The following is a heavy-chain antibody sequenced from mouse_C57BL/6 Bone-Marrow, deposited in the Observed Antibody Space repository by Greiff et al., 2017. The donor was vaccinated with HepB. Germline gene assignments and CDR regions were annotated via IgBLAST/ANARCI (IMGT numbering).Heavy chain of an antibody. CDR3: ARQILNDYDGFAY. CDR2: ISSGGSYT. V-gene: IGHV5-6*01. Sequence: EVQLQESGGDLVKPGGSLKLSCAASGFTFSSYGMSWVRQTPDKRLEWVATISSGGSYTYYPDSVKGRFTISRDNAKNTLYLQMSSLKSEDTAMYYCARQILNDYDGFAYWGQGTLVTVSA. CDR1: GFTFSSYG. J-gene: IGHJ3*01. D-gene: IGHD2-4*01.